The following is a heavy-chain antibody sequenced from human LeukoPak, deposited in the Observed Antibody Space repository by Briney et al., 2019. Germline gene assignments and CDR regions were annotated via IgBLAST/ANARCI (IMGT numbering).Heavy chain of an antibody. CDR3: ARQDYYDSSGEGFDY. V-gene: IGHV4-39*01. CDR2: IYYSGST. J-gene: IGHJ4*02. CDR1: GGSISSSSYY. Sequence: SSETLSLTCTVSGGSISSSSYYWGWIRQPPGKGLEWIGSIYYSGSTYYNPSLKSRVTISVDTSKNQFSLKLSSVTAADTAVYYCARQDYYDSSGEGFDYWGQGTLVTVSS. D-gene: IGHD3-22*01.